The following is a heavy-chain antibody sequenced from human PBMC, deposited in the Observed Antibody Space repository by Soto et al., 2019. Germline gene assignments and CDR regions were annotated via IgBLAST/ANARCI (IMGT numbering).Heavy chain of an antibody. J-gene: IGHJ4*02. Sequence: QVQLVQSGAEVKKPGASVKVSCKASGYTFTSYCISGVRQAPGQGLEWMGWSRAYNGNTNYARKLRGRVTMTTDTSASTAYMELRSLRSDDTAVYYCAVKGVPAAIGLGYWGQGTLVTVSS. CDR1: GYTFTSYC. CDR2: SRAYNGNT. D-gene: IGHD2-2*01. CDR3: AVKGVPAAIGLGY. V-gene: IGHV1-18*01.